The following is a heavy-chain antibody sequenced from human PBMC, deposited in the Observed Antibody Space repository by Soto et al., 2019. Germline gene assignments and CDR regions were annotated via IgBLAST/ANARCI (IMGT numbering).Heavy chain of an antibody. J-gene: IGHJ4*02. CDR2: VNGYHNKR. Sequence: IQLVQSAGEVKRPGASVKVSCKASGYTFNTFGITWVRQAPGQGLEWMGCVNGYHNKRDYSRKLQDRITLTADPSTSTSYMELRSLTSDDTAVYYCARGWGKYFGVNDFWGQGPLVTVSS. CDR3: ARGWGKYFGVNDF. V-gene: IGHV1-18*01. D-gene: IGHD2-8*01. CDR1: GYTFNTFG.